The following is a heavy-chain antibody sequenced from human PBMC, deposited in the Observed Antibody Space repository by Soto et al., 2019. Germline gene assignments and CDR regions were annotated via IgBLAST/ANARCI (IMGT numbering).Heavy chain of an antibody. V-gene: IGHV1-18*01. J-gene: IGHJ5*02. Sequence: QVQLVQSGAEAKKPGASVKVSCKASGYTFTSYGISWVRQAPGQGLEWMGWISAYNGNTNYAQKLQGRVTMTTDTSTSTAYMELRSLRSDDTAVYYCARAVGYCISTSCYGYNWFDPWGQGTLVTVSS. CDR2: ISAYNGNT. D-gene: IGHD2-2*01. CDR1: GYTFTSYG. CDR3: ARAVGYCISTSCYGYNWFDP.